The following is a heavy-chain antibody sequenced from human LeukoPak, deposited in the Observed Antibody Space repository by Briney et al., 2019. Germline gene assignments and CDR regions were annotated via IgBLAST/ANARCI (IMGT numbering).Heavy chain of an antibody. CDR1: GGSFSGYY. D-gene: IGHD3-22*01. CDR3: ANYYDSSGYYLGY. CDR2: INHSGST. Sequence: SETLSLTCAVYGGSFSGYYWSWIRQPPGKGLERIGEINHSGSTNYNPSLKSRVTISVDTSKNQFSLKLSSVTAADTAVYYCANYYDSSGYYLGYWGQGTLVTVSS. V-gene: IGHV4-34*01. J-gene: IGHJ4*02.